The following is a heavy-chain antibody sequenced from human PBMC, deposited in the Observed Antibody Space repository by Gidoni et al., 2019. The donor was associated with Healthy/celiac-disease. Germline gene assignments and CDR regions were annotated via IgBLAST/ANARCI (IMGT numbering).Heavy chain of an antibody. CDR3: ARLINNWFDP. J-gene: IGHJ5*02. CDR2: IDPSDSYS. Sequence: EVQLVRSGAEVKKHGESLRIPCKGSGYSFPSYWISWVRQMRGKGLEWRGRIDPSDSYSNYSPSFQGHVTISADKSIRTAYLQWSSLKASYTAMYYCARLINNWFDPWGQGTLVTVSS. V-gene: IGHV5-10-1*01. CDR1: GYSFPSYW.